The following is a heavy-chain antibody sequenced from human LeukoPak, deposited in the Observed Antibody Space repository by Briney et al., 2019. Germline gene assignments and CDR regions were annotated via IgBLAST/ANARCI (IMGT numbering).Heavy chain of an antibody. V-gene: IGHV3-21*01. D-gene: IGHD6-6*01. CDR3: ARDHRQLVGFGYFDY. J-gene: IGHJ4*02. CDR2: ISSSSSYI. Sequence: GGSLRLSCAASGFTFSSYSMNWVRQAPGKGLEWVSSISSSSSYIYYADSVKGRFTISRDNAKNSLYLQMNSLRAEDTAVYYCARDHRQLVGFGYFDYWGQGTLVTVSS. CDR1: GFTFSSYS.